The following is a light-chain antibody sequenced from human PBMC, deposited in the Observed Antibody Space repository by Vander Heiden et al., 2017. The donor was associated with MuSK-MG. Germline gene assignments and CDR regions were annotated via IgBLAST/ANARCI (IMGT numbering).Light chain of an antibody. CDR1: QDILNS. CDR2: AAS. J-gene: IGKJ5*01. Sequence: DIQMTQSPSSLSASVGDRVTITCRASQDILNSLNWYQQKPGKAPNIVIYAASILQPGVPSRFSGTVSGTDFTLTITSLQPDDVGTYYCQQGFKTPITFGQGTRLELK. CDR3: QQGFKTPIT. V-gene: IGKV1-39*01.